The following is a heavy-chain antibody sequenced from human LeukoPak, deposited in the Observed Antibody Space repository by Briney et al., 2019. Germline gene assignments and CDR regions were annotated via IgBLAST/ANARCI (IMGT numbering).Heavy chain of an antibody. CDR1: GFPFSSYW. D-gene: IGHD4-23*01. V-gene: IGHV3-74*01. CDR3: ARGGSYGGYHSY. J-gene: IGHJ4*02. CDR2: MNGDGSST. Sequence: GGSLRLSCAASGFPFSSYWMHWVRQAPGKGLVWVSRMNGDGSSTRYADSVKGRFTISRDSAKNSLYLQMNSLRAEDTALYYCARGGSYGGYHSYWGQGTLVTVSS.